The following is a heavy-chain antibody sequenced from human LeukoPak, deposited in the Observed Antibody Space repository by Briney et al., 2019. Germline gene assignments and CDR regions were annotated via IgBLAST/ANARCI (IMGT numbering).Heavy chain of an antibody. CDR1: GGTFSSYA. V-gene: IGHV1-69*05. D-gene: IGHD6-19*01. CDR3: AGISSGRDYYFDY. Sequence: SVKVSCMASGGTFSSYAISWVRQAPGQGLEWMGRIIPIFGTANYAQKFQGRVTITTDESTSTAYMELSSLRSEDTAVYYCAGISSGRDYYFDYWGQGTLVTVSS. CDR2: IIPIFGTA. J-gene: IGHJ4*02.